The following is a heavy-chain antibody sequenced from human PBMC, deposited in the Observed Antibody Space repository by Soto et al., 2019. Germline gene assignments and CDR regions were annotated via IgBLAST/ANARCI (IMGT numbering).Heavy chain of an antibody. CDR1: GGTFSSYA. D-gene: IGHD2-2*01. V-gene: IGHV1-69*05. CDR2: IIPIFGTA. Sequence: ASVKVSCKASGGTFSSYAISWVRQAPGQGLEWMGGIIPIFGTANYAQKFQGRVPMTTDTSTTTAYMELRSLRSDDTAVYYCARVVPGAEAWFGPWGQGTLVTVSS. J-gene: IGHJ5*02. CDR3: ARVVPGAEAWFGP.